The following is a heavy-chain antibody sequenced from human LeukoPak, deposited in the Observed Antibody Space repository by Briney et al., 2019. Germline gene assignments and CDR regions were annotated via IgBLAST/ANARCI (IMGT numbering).Heavy chain of an antibody. CDR3: AREKGGGILTGRSYYYMDV. D-gene: IGHD3-9*01. CDR1: GGSISSYY. V-gene: IGHV4-59*01. Sequence: PSETLSLTCTVSGGSISSYYWSWIRQPPGKGLEWIGYIYYSGSTNYNPSLKSRVTISVDTSKNQFSLKLSSVTAADTAVYYCAREKGGGILTGRSYYYMDVWGKGTTVTVSS. CDR2: IYYSGST. J-gene: IGHJ6*03.